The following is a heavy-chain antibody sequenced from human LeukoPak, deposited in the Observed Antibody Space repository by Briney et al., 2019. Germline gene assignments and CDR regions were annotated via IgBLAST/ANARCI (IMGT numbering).Heavy chain of an antibody. J-gene: IGHJ4*02. CDR3: ARKVWGWYYFDY. Sequence: PGGSLRLSCAASGFTLSSYGMHWVRPGPGKGLGWVAVISYDGSNKYYADSVKGRFTISRDNSKNTLYLQMNSLRSDDTAVYYCARKVWGWYYFDYWGQGTLVTVSS. CDR1: GFTLSSYG. CDR2: ISYDGSNK. V-gene: IGHV3-30*03. D-gene: IGHD6-19*01.